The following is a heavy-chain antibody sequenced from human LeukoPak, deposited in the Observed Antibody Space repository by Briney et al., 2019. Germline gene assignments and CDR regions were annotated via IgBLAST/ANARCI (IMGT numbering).Heavy chain of an antibody. Sequence: NPSETLSLTCTVSGGSISSGDYYWSWIRQPPGKGLEWIGYIYYSGSTYYNPSLKSRVTISVDKSKNQFSLKLSSVTAADTAVYYCARLGEVAANVDYWGQGTLVTVSS. CDR2: IYYSGST. CDR1: GGSISSGDYY. V-gene: IGHV4-30-4*08. CDR3: ARLGEVAANVDY. D-gene: IGHD6-19*01. J-gene: IGHJ4*02.